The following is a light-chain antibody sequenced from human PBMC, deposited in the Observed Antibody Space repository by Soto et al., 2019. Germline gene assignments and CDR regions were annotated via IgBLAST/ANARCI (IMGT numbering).Light chain of an antibody. CDR3: QQYNSYSWT. J-gene: IGKJ1*01. V-gene: IGKV1-5*01. Sequence: DIQMTQFPSTLAASVGDRVTITCRASQSISGWLAWYQQKPGKAPKLLIYDASRLESEVPSMCGKSGPGTELTRPISSLQPDDFATYYCQQYNSYSWTFGQGTKV. CDR2: DAS. CDR1: QSISGW.